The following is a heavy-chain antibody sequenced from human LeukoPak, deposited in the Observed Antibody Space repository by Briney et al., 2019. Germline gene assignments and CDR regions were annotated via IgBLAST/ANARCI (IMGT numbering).Heavy chain of an antibody. D-gene: IGHD2-2*01. V-gene: IGHV4-31*03. Sequence: KPSETLSLTCTVSGGSISSGGYYWSWIRQHPGKGLEWIGYIYYSGSTYYNPSLKSRVTISVDTSKNQYSLRLSSVTAADTAVYCCVRRICDRGSGEVSCHAHFDHWGQGILVTVSS. CDR2: IYYSGST. J-gene: IGHJ4*02. CDR3: VRRICDRGSGEVSCHAHFDH. CDR1: GGSISSGGYY.